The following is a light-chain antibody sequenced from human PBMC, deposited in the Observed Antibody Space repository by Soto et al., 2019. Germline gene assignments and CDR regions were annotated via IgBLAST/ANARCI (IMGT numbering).Light chain of an antibody. CDR1: QSVSNNY. J-gene: IGKJ1*01. CDR3: HQIGSAAT. V-gene: IGKV3-20*01. Sequence: ENELTRAPGTQSVALGERAILKKRASQSVSNNYLAWYQQKPGQAPRLLIYGASNRATGIPDRFSGSGFVTDFTLAYGRREPAHFALYTCHQIGSAATFGPGTKVDIK. CDR2: GAS.